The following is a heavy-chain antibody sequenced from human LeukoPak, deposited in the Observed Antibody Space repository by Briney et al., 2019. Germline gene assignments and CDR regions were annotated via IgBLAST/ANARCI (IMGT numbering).Heavy chain of an antibody. D-gene: IGHD2-2*01. CDR1: GGTFSSYA. J-gene: IGHJ5*02. Sequence: SVKVSCRASGGTFSSYAISWVRQAPGQGLEWMGGIIPIFGTANYAQKFQGRVTITADKSTSTAYMELSSLRSEDTAVYYCARVPAATPNNWFDPWGQGTLVTVSS. CDR2: IIPIFGTA. CDR3: ARVPAATPNNWFDP. V-gene: IGHV1-69*06.